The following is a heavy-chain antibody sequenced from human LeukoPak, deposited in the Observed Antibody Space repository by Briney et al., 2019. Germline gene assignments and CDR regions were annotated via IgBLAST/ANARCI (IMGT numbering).Heavy chain of an antibody. CDR3: ARHQEDTSMVTHYYYYMDV. J-gene: IGHJ6*03. V-gene: IGHV4-39*01. D-gene: IGHD5-18*01. Sequence: PSETLSLTCTVSGDSFSSVTDYWAWIRQPPGKGLEWIASGDYSGGTYYNPSLESRVAISADMSKKQFTLRLSSVTAADTAVYYCARHQEDTSMVTHYYYYMDVWGKGTTVTVSS. CDR1: GDSFSSVTDY. CDR2: GDYSGGT.